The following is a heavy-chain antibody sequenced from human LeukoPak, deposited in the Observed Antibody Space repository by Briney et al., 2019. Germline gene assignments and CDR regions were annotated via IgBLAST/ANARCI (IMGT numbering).Heavy chain of an antibody. V-gene: IGHV4-38-2*01. J-gene: IGHJ4*02. CDR2: IYHGGST. CDR1: GYSISSGYY. D-gene: IGHD5-18*01. CDR3: ARAATAMAGGFDY. Sequence: SETLSLTCAVSGYSISSGYYWGWIRQPPGKGLEWIGGIYHGGSTYYNPSLKSRVTMSVDTSKNQFSLKLSSVTAADTAVYYCARAATAMAGGFDYWGQGTLVTVSS.